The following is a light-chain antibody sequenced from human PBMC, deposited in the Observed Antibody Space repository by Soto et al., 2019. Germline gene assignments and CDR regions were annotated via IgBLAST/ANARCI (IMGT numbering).Light chain of an antibody. J-gene: IGKJ5*01. Sequence: DVQMTQSPSTLSASVGDSITITCRASQNIKNYLNWYQQKPGKAPKLLIYAASTLHIGVPSRFTGSGSGTDFTLTISSVQPEDFATYYCQQTYITLITFGQGTLLEI. CDR3: QQTYITLIT. CDR2: AAS. CDR1: QNIKNY. V-gene: IGKV1-39*01.